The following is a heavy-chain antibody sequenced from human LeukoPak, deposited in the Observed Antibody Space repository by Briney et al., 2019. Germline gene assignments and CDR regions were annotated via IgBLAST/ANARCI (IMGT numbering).Heavy chain of an antibody. CDR2: INPNSGGT. CDR1: GYTFTGYY. Sequence: ASVKVSCKASGYTFTGYYMHWVRQAPGQGLEWMGWINPNSGGTNYAQKFQGRVTVTRDTSISTAYMELSRLRSDDTAVYYCARAAYYDSSGFDYWGQGTLVTVSS. D-gene: IGHD3-22*01. J-gene: IGHJ4*02. CDR3: ARAAYYDSSGFDY. V-gene: IGHV1-2*02.